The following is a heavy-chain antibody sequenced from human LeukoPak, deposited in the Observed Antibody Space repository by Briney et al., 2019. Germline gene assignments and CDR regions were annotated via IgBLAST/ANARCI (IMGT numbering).Heavy chain of an antibody. V-gene: IGHV3-23*01. Sequence: GGSLRLSCAASGFTFSSYAMSWVRQAPGKGLEWVSAISGSGGSTYYADSVKGRFTISRDNAKNSLYLQMNSLRAEDTAVYYCARQDYGDYDAFDIWGQGTMVTVSS. CDR1: GFTFSSYA. J-gene: IGHJ3*02. D-gene: IGHD4-17*01. CDR2: ISGSGGST. CDR3: ARQDYGDYDAFDI.